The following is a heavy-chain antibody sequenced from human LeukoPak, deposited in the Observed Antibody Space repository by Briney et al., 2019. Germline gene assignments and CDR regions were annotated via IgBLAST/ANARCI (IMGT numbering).Heavy chain of an antibody. CDR2: IYYSGST. V-gene: IGHV4-30-4*01. J-gene: IGHJ1*01. D-gene: IGHD3-22*01. Sequence: SQTLSLTCTVSGGSISSGDYYWSWLRQPPGTGLEWIGYIYYSGSTYYNPSLKSRVTISVDTSKNQFSLKLSSVTAADTAVYYCADYYDSSGYYYGEYFQHWGQGTLVTVSS. CDR1: GGSISSGDYY. CDR3: ADYYDSSGYYYGEYFQH.